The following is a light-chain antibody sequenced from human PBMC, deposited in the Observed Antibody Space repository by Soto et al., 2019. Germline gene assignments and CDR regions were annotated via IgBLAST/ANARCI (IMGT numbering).Light chain of an antibody. CDR3: MQDLQTPFT. J-gene: IGKJ4*01. V-gene: IGKV2-28*01. CDR2: LAT. Sequence: DLVMTQSPLSLPVTPGEPASISCRSSQSLLQTNGNTYLDWYLKKPGQSPQLLISLATNRASGVPDRFSGSGSGTDFTLKISRVEAEDVGVYYCMQDLQTPFTFGGGTKVEIK. CDR1: QSLLQTNGNTY.